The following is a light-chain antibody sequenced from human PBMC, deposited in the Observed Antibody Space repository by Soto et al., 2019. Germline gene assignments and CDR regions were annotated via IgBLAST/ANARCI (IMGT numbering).Light chain of an antibody. J-gene: IGKJ5*01. CDR1: QGIRSW. Sequence: DIQMTQSPSSVSASVGDRVTITCRASQGIRSWLAWYQQKPGTAPKVLIYAASTLQSGVPSRFSGSGSGTDFTLTISSLQPDDFATYYCQQANSFPITFGQGTRLEIK. CDR3: QQANSFPIT. CDR2: AAS. V-gene: IGKV1-12*01.